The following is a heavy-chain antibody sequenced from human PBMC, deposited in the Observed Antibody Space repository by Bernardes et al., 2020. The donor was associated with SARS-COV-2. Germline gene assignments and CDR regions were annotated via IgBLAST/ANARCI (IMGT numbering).Heavy chain of an antibody. CDR3: VRDYYSVGRCCPNDY. J-gene: IGHJ4*02. V-gene: IGHV3-7*01. D-gene: IGHD2-15*01. Sequence: GGSLRLSCAASGFTFSNYWMSWVRQAPGKGLEWVANIKKDGSEKYYVDSVKGRFTISRDNAKNALHLEMNSLRVEDTAVYYCVRDYYSVGRCCPNDYWGQGTLVTVSS. CDR2: IKKDGSEK. CDR1: GFTFSNYW.